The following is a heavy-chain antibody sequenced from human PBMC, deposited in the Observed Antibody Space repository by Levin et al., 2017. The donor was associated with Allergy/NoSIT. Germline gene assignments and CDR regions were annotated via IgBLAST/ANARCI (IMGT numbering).Heavy chain of an antibody. J-gene: IGHJ4*02. CDR1: GFTFSSYA. D-gene: IGHD3-22*01. CDR3: AKEEGGRDSSGYYYHQIDY. CDR2: ISGSGGST. V-gene: IGHV3-23*01. Sequence: GESLKISCAASGFTFSSYAMSWVRQAPGKGLEWVSAISGSGGSTYYADSVKGRFTISRDNSKNTLYLQMNSLRAEDTAVYYCAKEEGGRDSSGYYYHQIDYWGQGTLVTVSS.